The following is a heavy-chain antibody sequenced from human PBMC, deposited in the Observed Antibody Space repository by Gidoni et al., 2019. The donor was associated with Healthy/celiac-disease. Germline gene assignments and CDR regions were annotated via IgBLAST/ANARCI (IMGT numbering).Heavy chain of an antibody. V-gene: IGHV3-21*01. Sequence: EVQLVESGGGLVKPGWSLRLSCAASGFTFSSYRMNWVRQAPGKGLEWVSSISSSSSYIYYADSVKGRFTISRDNAKNSLYLQMNSLRAEDTAVYYCARAQGTMVQGADPTRPWYFDYWGQGTLVTVSS. J-gene: IGHJ4*02. CDR1: GFTFSSYR. CDR3: ARAQGTMVQGADPTRPWYFDY. CDR2: ISSSSSYI. D-gene: IGHD3-10*01.